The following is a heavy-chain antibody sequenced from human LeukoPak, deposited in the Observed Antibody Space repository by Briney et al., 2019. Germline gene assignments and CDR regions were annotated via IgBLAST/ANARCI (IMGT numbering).Heavy chain of an antibody. CDR1: GFTFSSYG. V-gene: IGHV3-48*04. CDR2: ISSSSSTI. D-gene: IGHD3-9*01. J-gene: IGHJ1*01. Sequence: GRSLRLSCAASGFTFSSYGMHWVRQAPGKGLEWVSYISSSSSTIYYADSVKGRFTISRDNAKNSLYLQMNSLRAEDTAVYYCARDILTGSQSRFQHWGQGTLVTVSS. CDR3: ARDILTGSQSRFQH.